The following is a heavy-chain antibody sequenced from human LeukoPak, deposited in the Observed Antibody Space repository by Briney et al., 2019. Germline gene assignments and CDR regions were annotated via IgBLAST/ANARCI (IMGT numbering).Heavy chain of an antibody. V-gene: IGHV3-74*01. Sequence: GGSLRLSCAASGFTFGSYWMHWVRQAPGKGLVWVSGINSEGSSTYYADSVKGRFTISRDNAKNTVYLQMNSLTAEDTAVYCCASFGGYPDYWGQGTLVTVSS. CDR2: INSEGSST. J-gene: IGHJ4*02. D-gene: IGHD3-16*02. CDR3: ASFGGYPDY. CDR1: GFTFGSYW.